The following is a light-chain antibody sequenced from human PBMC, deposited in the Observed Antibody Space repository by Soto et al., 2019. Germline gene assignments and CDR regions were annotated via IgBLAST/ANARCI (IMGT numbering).Light chain of an antibody. Sequence: EIVLTQSPGTLSLSPGERATLSFRASQSVSNNYLAWYQQQPGQAPRVLIHGASNRATGIPDRFSGSGSGTVFTLTISRLDPEDFAVYYCQQYGSSGTFGQGTKVDIK. J-gene: IGKJ1*01. CDR3: QQYGSSGT. V-gene: IGKV3-20*01. CDR2: GAS. CDR1: QSVSNNY.